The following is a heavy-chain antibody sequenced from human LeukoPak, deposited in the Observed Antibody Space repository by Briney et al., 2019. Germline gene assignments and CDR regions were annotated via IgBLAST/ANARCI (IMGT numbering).Heavy chain of an antibody. J-gene: IGHJ5*02. D-gene: IGHD3-22*01. CDR2: TYYSGST. CDR3: ARPHYYDSRIDP. V-gene: IGHV4-30-4*01. Sequence: SETLSLTCTVSGGSISSGDYYWSWIRQPPGKGLEWIGYTYYSGSTYYNPSLKSRVTISVDTSKNQFSLKLNSVTAADTAVYYCARPHYYDSRIDPWGQGTLVTVSS. CDR1: GGSISSGDYY.